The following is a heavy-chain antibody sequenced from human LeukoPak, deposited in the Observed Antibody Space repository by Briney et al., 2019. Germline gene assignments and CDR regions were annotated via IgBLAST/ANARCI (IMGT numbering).Heavy chain of an antibody. D-gene: IGHD1-26*01. Sequence: PSETLSLTCTVSGGSISSYYWSWIRQPPGKGLEWVSAISGSGGSTYYADSVKGRFTISRDNSKNTLYLQMNSLRAEDTAVYYCAKDHVVRGAGLDYWGQGTLVTVSS. CDR1: GGSISSYY. V-gene: IGHV3-23*01. J-gene: IGHJ4*02. CDR2: ISGSGGST. CDR3: AKDHVVRGAGLDY.